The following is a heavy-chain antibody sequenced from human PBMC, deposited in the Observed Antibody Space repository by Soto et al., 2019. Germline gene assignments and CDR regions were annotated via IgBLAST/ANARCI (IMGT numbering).Heavy chain of an antibody. V-gene: IGHV5-10-1*03. D-gene: IGHD6-13*01. CDR2: IDPSDSET. Sequence: EVQLVQSGAEVKKPGESLRISCQGSGYTFANYWITWVRQMPGKGLEWMGRIDPSDSETHHSPTFQGHVTMSADKSISTAYLQWSSLKASDSAMYYCARQGIAAADNPFDYWGQGTLVTVSS. CDR1: GYTFANYW. J-gene: IGHJ4*02. CDR3: ARQGIAAADNPFDY.